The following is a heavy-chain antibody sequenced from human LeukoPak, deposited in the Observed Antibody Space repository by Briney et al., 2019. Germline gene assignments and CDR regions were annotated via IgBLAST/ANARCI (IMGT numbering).Heavy chain of an antibody. J-gene: IGHJ4*02. CDR1: HFTFTTYW. Sequence: PGGSLRLSCAASHFTFTTYWMSWVRQAPGKGLEWVANIKPDGSEKYYVDSVKGRFAISRDNAKNSLYLQMNTLRAEDTAVYYCARDVGYGDDTLHFDYWGQGTLVTVFS. CDR2: IKPDGSEK. D-gene: IGHD4-17*01. CDR3: ARDVGYGDDTLHFDY. V-gene: IGHV3-7*01.